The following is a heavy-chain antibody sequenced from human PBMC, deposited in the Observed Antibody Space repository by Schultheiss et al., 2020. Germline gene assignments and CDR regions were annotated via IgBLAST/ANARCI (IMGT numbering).Heavy chain of an antibody. V-gene: IGHV3-74*01. Sequence: GGSLRLSCAASGFTFSSYAMHWVRQAPGKGLVWVSRINSDGSSTSYADSVKGRFTISRDNAKNSLYLQMYSLRAEDTAVYYCATSKLRFRGYFDYWGQGTLVNVSS. J-gene: IGHJ4*02. CDR2: INSDGSST. CDR1: GFTFSSYA. CDR3: ATSKLRFRGYFDY. D-gene: IGHD3-3*01.